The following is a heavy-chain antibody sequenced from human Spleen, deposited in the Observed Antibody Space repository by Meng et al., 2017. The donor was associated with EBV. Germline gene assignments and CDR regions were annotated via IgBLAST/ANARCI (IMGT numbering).Heavy chain of an antibody. Sequence: QVALVQSGGEVKKPGSSVKGSCKPSGGPFTSDAISWVRQAPGQGLEWIGGLIPMLGAPNYAQKFQDRVTIIADKSTSTHYMELSSLRSDDTAVYFCASESGRGYTPDYWGRGTLVTVSS. J-gene: IGHJ4*02. D-gene: IGHD3-10*01. CDR1: GGPFTSDA. CDR2: LIPMLGAP. V-gene: IGHV1-69*06. CDR3: ASESGRGYTPDY.